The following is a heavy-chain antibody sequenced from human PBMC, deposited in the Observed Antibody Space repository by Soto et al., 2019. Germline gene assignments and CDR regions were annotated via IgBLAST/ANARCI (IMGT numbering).Heavy chain of an antibody. D-gene: IGHD1-26*01. V-gene: IGHV1-46*01. CDR3: ARPQAKWERYYNYGLDV. CDR1: GYTFTDYY. Sequence: ASVKVSCKASGYTFTDYYMAWVRQVPGQGLEWMGIVDPSAGSTTYAQKFQGRFTMTRDTSTSTVYMEMSSLRSGDTAVYYCARPQAKWERYYNYGLDVWGQGTTVTVSS. CDR2: VDPSAGST. J-gene: IGHJ6*02.